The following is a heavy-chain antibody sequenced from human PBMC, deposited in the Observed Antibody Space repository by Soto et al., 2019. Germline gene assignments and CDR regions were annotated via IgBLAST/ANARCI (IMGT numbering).Heavy chain of an antibody. CDR2: ISSSGSTI. Sequence: GSLVLTCAASGSTFSDYYMSWIRQAPGKGLEWVSYISSSGSTIYYADSVKVRFTISRDNAKNSLYLQMNSLRAEDTAVYYCARYGKGSSSWLIYFDYWGQGTLVTVYS. CDR1: GSTFSDYY. J-gene: IGHJ4*02. V-gene: IGHV3-11*01. CDR3: ARYGKGSSSWLIYFDY. D-gene: IGHD6-13*01.